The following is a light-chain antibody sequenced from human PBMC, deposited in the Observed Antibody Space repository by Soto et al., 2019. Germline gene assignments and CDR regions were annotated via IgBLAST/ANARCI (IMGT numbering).Light chain of an antibody. V-gene: IGKV3-20*01. CDR1: QSVDSSY. J-gene: IGKJ5*01. CDR2: DAS. Sequence: EIVLTQSPGTLSLSPGERATLSCRASQSVDSSYLAWYQQKPGQAPRLLIYDASARATGIPDRFSGSGSGTDFTLTISRLEPEDFAVYYCQQYDSSPITFGQGTRLEIK. CDR3: QQYDSSPIT.